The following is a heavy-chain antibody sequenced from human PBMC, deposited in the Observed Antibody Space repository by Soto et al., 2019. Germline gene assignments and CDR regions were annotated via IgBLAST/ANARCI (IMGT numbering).Heavy chain of an antibody. Sequence: ASEKVSFKASGYTLNSYGISWVRQAPGQGLEWMGWINPYNGNTNYAQKFQGRVTMTEDTSTDTTYMELSSLRSEDTAVYYCATPIANWNYQRDAFDIWGQGTMVTVSS. D-gene: IGHD1-7*01. CDR2: INPYNGNT. J-gene: IGHJ3*02. CDR3: ATPIANWNYQRDAFDI. V-gene: IGHV1-18*01. CDR1: GYTLNSYG.